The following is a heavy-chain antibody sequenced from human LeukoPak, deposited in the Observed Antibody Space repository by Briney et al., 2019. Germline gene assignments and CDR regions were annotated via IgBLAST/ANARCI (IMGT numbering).Heavy chain of an antibody. J-gene: IGHJ4*02. CDR2: ISGSGGST. V-gene: IGHV3-23*01. D-gene: IGHD4-17*01. Sequence: GGSLRLSCAASGFTFSSDAMSWVRQAPGKGLEWVSAISGSGGSTYYADSVKGRFTISRDNSKNTLYLQMNSLRAEDTAVYYCAKTPTTVTTHYYFDYWVQGTLVTVSS. CDR3: AKTPTTVTTHYYFDY. CDR1: GFTFSSDA.